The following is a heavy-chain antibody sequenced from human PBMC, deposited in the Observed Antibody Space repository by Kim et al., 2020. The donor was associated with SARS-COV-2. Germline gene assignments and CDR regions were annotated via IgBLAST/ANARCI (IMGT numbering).Heavy chain of an antibody. CDR2: IKSKTDGGTT. Sequence: GSLRLSCAASGFTFSNAWMSWVRQAPGKGLEWVGRIKSKTDGGTTDYAAPVKGRFTISRDDSKNTLYLQMNSLKTEDTAVYYCTTGLEERYYDILTGYYIYFDYWGQGTLVTVSS. CDR1: GFTFSNAW. J-gene: IGHJ4*02. CDR3: TTGLEERYYDILTGYYIYFDY. D-gene: IGHD3-9*01. V-gene: IGHV3-15*01.